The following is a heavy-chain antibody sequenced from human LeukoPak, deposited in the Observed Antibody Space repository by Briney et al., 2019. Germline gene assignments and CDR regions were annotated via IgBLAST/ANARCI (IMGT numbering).Heavy chain of an antibody. CDR1: GFTFSSSW. D-gene: IGHD1-1*01. CDR2: INEVGSDK. J-gene: IGHJ3*01. V-gene: IGHV3-7*04. Sequence: GGSLRLSCAASGFTFSSSWMSWVRHAPGKGLEWVATINEVGSDKQYMDSVKGRLSISRDNPKKPLYLQMNSPRAEDTAVYFCARHGNWAFDFWGQGTMVTVSS. CDR3: ARHGNWAFDF.